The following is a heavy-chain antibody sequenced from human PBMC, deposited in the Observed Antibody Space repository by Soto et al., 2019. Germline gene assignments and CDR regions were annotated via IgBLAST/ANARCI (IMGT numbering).Heavy chain of an antibody. CDR3: ARERYCSSTSCYSFDY. V-gene: IGHV1-69*08. CDR1: GGTFSSYT. D-gene: IGHD2-2*01. Sequence: QVQLVQSGAEVKKPGSSVKVSCKASGGTFSSYTISWVRQAPGQGLEWMGRIIPILGIANYAQKFQGRVTITADQSTSSAYMELSSLRSEDTAVYYCARERYCSSTSCYSFDYWGQGILVTVSS. CDR2: IIPILGIA. J-gene: IGHJ4*02.